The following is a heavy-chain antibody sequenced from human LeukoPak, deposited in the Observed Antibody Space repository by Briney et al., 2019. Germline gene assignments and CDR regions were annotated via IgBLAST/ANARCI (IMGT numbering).Heavy chain of an antibody. V-gene: IGHV4-39*01. CDR3: ARQQLHRTGNYYYYYGMDV. Sequence: SETLSLTCTVSGGTISNTNYYWDWIRQPPGKGLEWIGSIYYSGSTYYNPSLKSRVTISLDTSRNQFSLKLSSVTAADTAMYYCARQQLHRTGNYYYYYGMDVWGQGTTVTVSS. D-gene: IGHD6-6*01. CDR1: GGTISNTNYY. CDR2: IYYSGST. J-gene: IGHJ6*02.